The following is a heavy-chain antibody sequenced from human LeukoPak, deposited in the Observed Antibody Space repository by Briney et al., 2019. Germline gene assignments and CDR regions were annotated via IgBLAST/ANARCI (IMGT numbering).Heavy chain of an antibody. V-gene: IGHV4-39*07. CDR1: GGSISSSNYY. D-gene: IGHD4-17*01. CDR3: ARDPGFGPLNYGAKREGFDY. CDR2: ISYSGCT. Sequence: SETLSLTCTVSGGSISSSNYYWGWLRQPPGKGLEWIGSISYSGCTYYNPSLKSRVTISLDTSKNQFSLQLNSVTPEDTAVYYCARDPGFGPLNYGAKREGFDYWGQGTLVTVSS. J-gene: IGHJ4*02.